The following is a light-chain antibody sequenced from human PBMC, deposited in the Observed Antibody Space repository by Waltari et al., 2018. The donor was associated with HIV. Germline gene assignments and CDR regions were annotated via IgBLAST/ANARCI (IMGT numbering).Light chain of an antibody. CDR2: DDL. V-gene: IGLV3-21*02. J-gene: IGLJ2*01. Sequence: SYELTQPPSVSVAPGQTATITGRETEIGDKNVHWYQQKSGQAPVLVVYDDLARPAGIPDRFSGSNSGDTATLTIIRVEPGDEADYYCQVWNTGHDQFVVFGGGTKLTVL. CDR3: QVWNTGHDQFVV. CDR1: EIGDKN.